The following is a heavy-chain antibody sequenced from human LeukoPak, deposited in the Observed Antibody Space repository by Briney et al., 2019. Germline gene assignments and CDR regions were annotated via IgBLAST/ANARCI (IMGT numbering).Heavy chain of an antibody. Sequence: PKASVKVSCKASGYTFTSYDFNWVRQATGQRPEWTGWISPNSGDTGYAQKFQDRVTMTRNTSISTAYMELSSLRSDDTAVYYCARGPPNWGYDYWGPGTLVTVSS. J-gene: IGHJ4*02. CDR2: ISPNSGDT. D-gene: IGHD7-27*01. CDR3: ARGPPNWGYDY. CDR1: GYTFTSYD. V-gene: IGHV1-8*01.